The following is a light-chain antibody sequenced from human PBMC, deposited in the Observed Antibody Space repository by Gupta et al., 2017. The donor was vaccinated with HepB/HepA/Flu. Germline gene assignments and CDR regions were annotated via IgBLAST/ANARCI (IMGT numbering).Light chain of an antibody. J-gene: IGKJ1*01. CDR1: QSLLHSNGYNY. CDR3: MQALQTPWT. CDR2: LGS. Sequence: IVMTQSPLSLPVTPGEPASISCRSSQSLLHSNGYNYLDWYLQKPGQSPQLLIYLGSNRASGVPDRFSGSGSGTDFTLKIRRVEAEDVGVYYCMQALQTPWTFGQGTKVEIK. V-gene: IGKV2-28*01.